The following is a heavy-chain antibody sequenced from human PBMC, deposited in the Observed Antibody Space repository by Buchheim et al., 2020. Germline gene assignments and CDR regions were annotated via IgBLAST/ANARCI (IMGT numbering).Heavy chain of an antibody. CDR1: GFTFSSYV. J-gene: IGHJ4*02. CDR2: ISGSGGST. CDR3: AKRGGSGSYYPPQFDY. D-gene: IGHD3-10*01. Sequence: EVQLLESGGGLVQPGGSLRLPCAASGFTFSSYVMSWVRQAPGKGLEWVSAISGSGGSTYFPDSVKGRFTISRDNSKNTLYLQMNSLRAEDTAVYYCAKRGGSGSYYPPQFDYWGQGTL. V-gene: IGHV3-23*01.